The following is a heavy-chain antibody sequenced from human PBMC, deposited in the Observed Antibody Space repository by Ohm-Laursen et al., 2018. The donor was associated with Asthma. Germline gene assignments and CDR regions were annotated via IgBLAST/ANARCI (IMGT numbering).Heavy chain of an antibody. Sequence: SVKVSCKASGYTFTSYYMHWVRQAPGQGLEWMGIINPSGGSTSYAQKFQGRVTMTRDTSTSTVYMELSSLRSEDTAVYYCARDPVGATTQTVLHAFDIWGQGTMVTVSS. V-gene: IGHV1-46*01. D-gene: IGHD1-26*01. CDR2: INPSGGST. CDR1: GYTFTSYY. J-gene: IGHJ3*02. CDR3: ARDPVGATTQTVLHAFDI.